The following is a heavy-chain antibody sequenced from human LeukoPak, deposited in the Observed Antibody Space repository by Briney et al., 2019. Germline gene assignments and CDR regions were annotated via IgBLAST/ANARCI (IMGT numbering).Heavy chain of an antibody. CDR3: ARARSKALDF. CDR2: VNPTGGST. J-gene: IGHJ4*02. Sequence: ASVKVSCNTSGYTFTNYFIHWVRQVPGQGLEWMGMVNPTGGSTSYAQSFQGRVTLTGDTSTSTVYMEFSALTSEDTAVYHCARARSKALDFWGQGTPVTVSS. V-gene: IGHV1-46*01. CDR1: GYTFTNYF. D-gene: IGHD5/OR15-5a*01.